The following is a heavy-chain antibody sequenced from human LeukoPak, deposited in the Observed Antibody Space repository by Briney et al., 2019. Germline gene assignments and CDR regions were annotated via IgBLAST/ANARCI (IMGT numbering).Heavy chain of an antibody. CDR3: ARDGAPYCGGDCYSDY. D-gene: IGHD2-21*02. CDR1: GFTFSSYA. CDR2: ISSNGGST. V-gene: IGHV3-64*01. J-gene: IGHJ4*02. Sequence: GGCLRLSCAASGFTFSSYAMHWVRQAPGKGLEYVSAISSNGGSTYYANSVKGRFTISRDNSKNTLYLQMGSLRAEDMAVYYCARDGAPYCGGDCYSDYWGQGTLVTVSS.